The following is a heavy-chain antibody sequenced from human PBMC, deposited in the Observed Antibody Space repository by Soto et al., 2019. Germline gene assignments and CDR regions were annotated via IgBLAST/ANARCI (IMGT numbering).Heavy chain of an antibody. CDR1: KFPFTDFA. Sequence: PGGSLRLSCVASKFPFTDFAMNWVRQAPGKGLEWVAVISYDGSNKYYADSVKGRFTISRDNSKNTLYLQMNSLRAEDTAVYYCAKAKADLRFDPWGQGTLVTVSS. V-gene: IGHV3-30*18. CDR2: ISYDGSNK. CDR3: AKAKADLRFDP. J-gene: IGHJ5*02.